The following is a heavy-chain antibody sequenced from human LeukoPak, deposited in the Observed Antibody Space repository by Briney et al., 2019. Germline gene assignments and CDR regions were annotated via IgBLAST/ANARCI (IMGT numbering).Heavy chain of an antibody. V-gene: IGHV3-23*01. D-gene: IGHD3-22*01. CDR2: ISSGDST. J-gene: IGHJ4*02. Sequence: PGASLRLSCAASGFTFSSYAMNWVRQAPGKGLKWVSTISSGDSTYYADSVKGRFTIPRDNSKKTLYLQMNSLRAEDTAVYYCATHPSRYYYDSSGYAKYWGQGTLVTVSS. CDR1: GFTFSSYA. CDR3: ATHPSRYYYDSSGYAKY.